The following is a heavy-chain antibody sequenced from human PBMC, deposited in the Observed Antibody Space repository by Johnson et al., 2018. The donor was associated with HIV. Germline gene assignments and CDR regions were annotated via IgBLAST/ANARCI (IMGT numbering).Heavy chain of an antibody. CDR3: AKGDYYDSRAAFDI. CDR2: ISYDGSNK. D-gene: IGHD3-22*01. Sequence: QMQLVESGGGVVQPGRSLRLSCAASGFTFSDYYMSWIRQAPGKGLEWVAVISYDGSNKYYTDSVKGRFTISRDNSKNTLFLQMNSLRAEDTAVYYCAKGDYYDSRAAFDIWGQGTMVTVSS. CDR1: GFTFSDYY. V-gene: IGHV3-30*18. J-gene: IGHJ3*02.